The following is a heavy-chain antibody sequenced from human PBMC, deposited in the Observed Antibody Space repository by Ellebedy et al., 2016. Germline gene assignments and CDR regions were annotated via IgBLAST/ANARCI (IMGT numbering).Heavy chain of an antibody. CDR1: GFTFSSYA. V-gene: IGHV3-30*14. J-gene: IGHJ4*02. D-gene: IGHD6-13*01. CDR2: ISYDGSNK. Sequence: GESLKISXAASGFTFSSYAMDWVRQAPGKGLEWVAVISYDGSNKYYADSVKGRFTISRDNSKNTLYLQMNSLRAEDTAVYYCARVLSLAAAGIGPYFDYWGQGTLVTVSS. CDR3: ARVLSLAAAGIGPYFDY.